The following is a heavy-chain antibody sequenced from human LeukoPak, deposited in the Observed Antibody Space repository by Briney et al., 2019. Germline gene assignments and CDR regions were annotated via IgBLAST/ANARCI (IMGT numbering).Heavy chain of an antibody. Sequence: ASVKVTFKASGYTFTSYSISWVRQAPAQGLEWTGWISAYNGNTNYAQKLQGRVTMTTDTSTSTAYMELRSLRSDDTAVYYCARVNAPYYYYGMDVWGQGTTVTVSS. D-gene: IGHD2-8*01. CDR3: ARVNAPYYYYGMDV. CDR1: GYTFTSYS. V-gene: IGHV1-18*01. CDR2: ISAYNGNT. J-gene: IGHJ6*02.